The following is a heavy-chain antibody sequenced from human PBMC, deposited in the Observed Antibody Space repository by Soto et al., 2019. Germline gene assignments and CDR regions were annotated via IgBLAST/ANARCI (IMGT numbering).Heavy chain of an antibody. D-gene: IGHD1-7*01. J-gene: IGHJ5*02. CDR2: INQSGST. CDR3: AEYQNYHWFQP. V-gene: IGHV4-34*01. Sequence: PSGTMCLTCAVSGGSFSGSSWSWIRQPPGKGLEWIGEINQSGSTNYNPSLKSRVTISVDTSKNKFYLKLSSVTAADTAVDYFAEYQNYHWFQPWGQGTRVTV. CDR1: GGSFSGSS.